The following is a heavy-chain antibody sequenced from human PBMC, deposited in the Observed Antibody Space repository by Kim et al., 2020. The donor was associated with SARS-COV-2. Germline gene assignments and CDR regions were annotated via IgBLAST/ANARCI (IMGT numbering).Heavy chain of an antibody. CDR1: GFTLSSYW. CDR3: VRRADSSGWWYFDY. V-gene: IGHV3-74*01. D-gene: IGHD6-19*01. CDR2: INSDGSGT. Sequence: GGSLRLSCAASGFTLSSYWMHWVRQAPGKGLVWVSRINSDGSGTSYADSVKGRFTISRDNAKNTLYLQMTSLRAEDTAVYYCVRRADSSGWWYFDYWGQG. J-gene: IGHJ4*02.